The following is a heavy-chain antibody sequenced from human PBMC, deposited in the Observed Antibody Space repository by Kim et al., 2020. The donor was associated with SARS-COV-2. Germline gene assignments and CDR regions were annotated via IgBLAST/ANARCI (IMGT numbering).Heavy chain of an antibody. Sequence: GGSLRLSCAASGFTFSSYAMSWVRQAPGKGLEWVSAISGSGGSTYYADSVKGRFTISRDNSKNTLYLQMNSLRAEDTAVYYCAKATTLTYYDSRGQQERWGRGTLVSVSS. D-gene: IGHD3-22*01. CDR1: GFTFSSYA. CDR2: ISGSGGST. J-gene: IGHJ4*02. V-gene: IGHV3-23*01. CDR3: AKATTLTYYDSRGQQER.